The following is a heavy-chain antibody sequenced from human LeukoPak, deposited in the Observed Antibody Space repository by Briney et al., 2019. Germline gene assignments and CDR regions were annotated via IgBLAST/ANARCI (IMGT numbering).Heavy chain of an antibody. CDR1: GYSISSGYY. J-gene: IGHJ5*02. Sequence: PSETLSLTCTVSGYSISSGYYWGWIRQPPGKGLEWIGSIYHSGRTFYNPSLKSRVTISVDTSKNQFSLKLTSVTAADTAVYYCARDQYYYGSGSYYWFDPWGQGTLVTVSS. CDR2: IYHSGRT. CDR3: ARDQYYYGSGSYYWFDP. D-gene: IGHD3-10*01. V-gene: IGHV4-38-2*02.